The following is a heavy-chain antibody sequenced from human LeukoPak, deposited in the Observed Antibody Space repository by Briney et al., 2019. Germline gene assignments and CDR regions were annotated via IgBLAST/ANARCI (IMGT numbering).Heavy chain of an antibody. D-gene: IGHD3-3*01. CDR1: GFTFSSYE. V-gene: IGHV3-15*01. CDR3: TTGSDLDH. CDR2: IKGKPDGGTT. Sequence: GGSLRLSCAASGFTFSSYEMNWVRQAPGEGLEWVGRIKGKPDGGTTDYAAPVKGKFTISRDDSKNTLYLQMNGLQTEDTAVYYCTTGSDLDHWGQGTLVTVSS. J-gene: IGHJ4*02.